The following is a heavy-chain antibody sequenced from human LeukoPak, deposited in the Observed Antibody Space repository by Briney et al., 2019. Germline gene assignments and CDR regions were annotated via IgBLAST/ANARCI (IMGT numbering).Heavy chain of an antibody. CDR2: INPNRGGT. D-gene: IGHD2-15*01. CDR3: ARAQCSGGSGYYYFDY. V-gene: IGHV1-2*02. Sequence: AAVKDSCKASVYTFTGYYMHGVRPPRARGGEWMGWINPNRGGTNYAQKHQGRVTMTTDTSTSTAYKELRSLRSDDTAVYYCARAQCSGGSGYYYFDYWGQGTLVTVSS. CDR1: VYTFTGYY. J-gene: IGHJ4*02.